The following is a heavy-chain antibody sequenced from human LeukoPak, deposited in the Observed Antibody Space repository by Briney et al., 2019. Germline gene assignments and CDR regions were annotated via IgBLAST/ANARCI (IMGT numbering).Heavy chain of an antibody. CDR2: IIPIFGTA. CDR1: GGTFSSYA. D-gene: IGHD3-10*01. Sequence: ASVKVSCKASGGTFSSYAISWVRQAPGQGLEWMGGIIPIFGTANYAQKFQGRVTITADESTSTAYMELSSLRSEDTAVYYCARVPPDHYYYGSGSYLYYFVYWGQGTLVTVSS. V-gene: IGHV1-69*13. CDR3: ARVPPDHYYYGSGSYLYYFVY. J-gene: IGHJ4*02.